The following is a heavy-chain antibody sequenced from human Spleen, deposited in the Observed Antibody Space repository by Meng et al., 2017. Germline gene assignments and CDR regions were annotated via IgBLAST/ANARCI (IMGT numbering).Heavy chain of an antibody. CDR3: AKGLGYGGTLAFDH. CDR1: GFTFSSFA. J-gene: IGHJ4*02. V-gene: IGHV3-23*01. Sequence: GESLKISCAASGFTFSSFAMSWVRQAPGKGLEWVSGISGSGGNTYYADSVKGRFTISRDNSKNTLYLQMNSLRAEDTAVYYCAKGLGYGGTLAFDHWGREPLAPSPQ. D-gene: IGHD4-23*01. CDR2: ISGSGGNT.